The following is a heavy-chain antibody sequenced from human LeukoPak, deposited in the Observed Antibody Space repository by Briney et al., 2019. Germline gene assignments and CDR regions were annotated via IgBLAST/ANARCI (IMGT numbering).Heavy chain of an antibody. Sequence: SETLSLTCTVSGGSISSSSYYWGWIRQPPGTGLEWIGSIYYSGSTYYNPSLKSRVTISVDTSKNQFSLKLSSVTAAETVMYYCARDSRIIARAYSSSWYGHWGQGSLVTVSS. CDR2: IYYSGST. CDR3: ARDSRIIARAYSSSWYGH. V-gene: IGHV4-39*07. CDR1: GGSISSSSYY. D-gene: IGHD6-13*01. J-gene: IGHJ4*02.